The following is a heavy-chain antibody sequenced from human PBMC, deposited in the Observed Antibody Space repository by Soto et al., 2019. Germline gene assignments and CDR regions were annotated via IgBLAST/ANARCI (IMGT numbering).Heavy chain of an antibody. CDR1: GRSISSVNYY. Sequence: SETLSLTCTVSGRSISSVNYYWSWIRQPPGKGLEWIGYIYYSGSTYYNPSLRSRVTISVDTSKNQFSLKLSSVTAADTAVYYCARYGSGECNRGSCYSPFDSWGQGTLVTVSS. CDR3: ARYGSGECNRGSCYSPFDS. D-gene: IGHD2-15*01. V-gene: IGHV4-30-4*01. J-gene: IGHJ4*02. CDR2: IYYSGST.